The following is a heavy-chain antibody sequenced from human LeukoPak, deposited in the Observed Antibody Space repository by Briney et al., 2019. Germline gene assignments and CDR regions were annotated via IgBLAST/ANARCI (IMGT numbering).Heavy chain of an antibody. CDR1: GVSISIYY. J-gene: IGHJ4*02. Sequence: SETLSLTCTVSGVSISIYYWSWIRQPPGKGLEWIGYIYNSGSTNYNPSLRSRVTISVDTSKNQFSLKLTSVTAADTAVYYCVRDRELTYWGQGTLVTVS. CDR2: IYNSGST. V-gene: IGHV4-59*01. CDR3: VRDRELTY. D-gene: IGHD1-26*01.